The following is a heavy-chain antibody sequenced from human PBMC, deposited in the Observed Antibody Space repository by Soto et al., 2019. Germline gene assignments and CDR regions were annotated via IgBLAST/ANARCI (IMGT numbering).Heavy chain of an antibody. CDR2: IYYSGST. Sequence: PSETLSLTCTVSGGSIGSSSYYWGWIRQPPGKGLEWIGSIYYSGSTYYNPSLKSRVTISVDTSKNQFSLKLSSVTAADTAVYYCARVSGYCSSTSCRYYYYYYMDVWGKGTTVTVSS. D-gene: IGHD2-2*01. CDR3: ARVSGYCSSTSCRYYYYYYMDV. V-gene: IGHV4-39*01. CDR1: GGSIGSSSYY. J-gene: IGHJ6*03.